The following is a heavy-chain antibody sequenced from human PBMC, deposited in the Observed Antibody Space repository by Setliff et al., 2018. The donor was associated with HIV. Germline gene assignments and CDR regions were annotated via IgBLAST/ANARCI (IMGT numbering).Heavy chain of an antibody. CDR2: IERQSNGGTT. J-gene: IGHJ6*02. V-gene: IGHV3-15*04. D-gene: IGHD3-3*01. Sequence: PGGSLRLSCAVSGFPFNNAWMSWVRQTPGKGLEWVAHIERQSNGGTTDYAAPVNGRFTTSRDESKNTLYLQMNSLKAEDSALYYCATEGTYSNFWTGTNYYGMDVWGHGTMVTVSS. CDR1: GFPFNNAW. CDR3: ATEGTYSNFWTGTNYYGMDV.